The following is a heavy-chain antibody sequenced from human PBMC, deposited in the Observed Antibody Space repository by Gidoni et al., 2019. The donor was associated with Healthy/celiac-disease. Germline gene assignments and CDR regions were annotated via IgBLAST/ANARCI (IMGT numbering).Heavy chain of an antibody. CDR3: ARAARLDFWSGYYTY. CDR2: ISYDGSNK. J-gene: IGHJ4*02. CDR1: GFTFSSYA. V-gene: IGHV3-30-3*01. D-gene: IGHD3-3*01. Sequence: QVQLVESGGGVVQPGRSLRLSCAASGFTFSSYAMHCVRQAPGKGLEWVAVISYDGSNKYYADSVKGRFTISRDNSKNTLYLQMNSLRAEDTAVYYCARAARLDFWSGYYTYWGQGTLVTVSS.